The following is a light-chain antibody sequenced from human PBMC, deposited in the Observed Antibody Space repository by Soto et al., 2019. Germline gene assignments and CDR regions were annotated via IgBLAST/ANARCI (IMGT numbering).Light chain of an antibody. CDR2: GAS. CDR1: QSVSSN. V-gene: IGKV3D-15*01. CDR3: QQYNNWPLT. J-gene: IGKJ4*01. Sequence: EIVMTQSPATLSVSPGERATLSCRASQSVSSNLAWYQQKPGQAPRLPTPGASTRATGIPARFSGSGSGTEFTLTISSLQSEDFAVYYCQQYNNWPLTFGGGTKVEIK.